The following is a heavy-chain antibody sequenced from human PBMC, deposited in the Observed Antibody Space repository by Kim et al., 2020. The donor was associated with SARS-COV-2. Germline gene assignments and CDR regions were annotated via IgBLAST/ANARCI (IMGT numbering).Heavy chain of an antibody. CDR1: GFTFSSYG. J-gene: IGHJ6*02. D-gene: IGHD2-21*01. CDR3: AKDIGVDYYYYGMDV. V-gene: IGHV3-30*18. CDR2: ISYDGSNK. Sequence: GGSLRLSCAASGFTFSSYGMHWVRQAPGKGLEWVAVISYDGSNKYYADSVKGRFTISRDNSKNTLYLQMNSLRAEDTAVYYCAKDIGVDYYYYGMDVWGQGTTVTVSS.